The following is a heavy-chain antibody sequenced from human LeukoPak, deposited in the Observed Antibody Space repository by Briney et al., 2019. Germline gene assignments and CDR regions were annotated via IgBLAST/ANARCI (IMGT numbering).Heavy chain of an antibody. V-gene: IGHV5-51*01. J-gene: IGHJ4*02. D-gene: IGHD1/OR15-1a*01. Sequence: GESLKISCQGSGYNFITYWIGWVRQMPGKGLGWMGIIYPGDSDTRYSPSFQGQVTISADKSLSTAYLQWSSLKASDTAIYYCTRRDWQVNKGNFFDYWGQGTVVTVSS. CDR3: TRRDWQVNKGNFFDY. CDR2: IYPGDSDT. CDR1: GYNFITYW.